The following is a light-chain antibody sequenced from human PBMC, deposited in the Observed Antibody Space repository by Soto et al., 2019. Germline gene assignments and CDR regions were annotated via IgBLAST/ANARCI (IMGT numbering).Light chain of an antibody. J-gene: IGKJ3*01. CDR1: QSISSY. Sequence: DIQMTQSPSSLSASVGDRVTITCRASQSISSYLNWYQQKPGKAPKLLIYAASSLQGGVPSRFSGSGSGSDFTLTISSLQHEDFATYYCQQSYSTPPVLGPVTKVDIK. V-gene: IGKV1-39*01. CDR2: AAS. CDR3: QQSYSTPPV.